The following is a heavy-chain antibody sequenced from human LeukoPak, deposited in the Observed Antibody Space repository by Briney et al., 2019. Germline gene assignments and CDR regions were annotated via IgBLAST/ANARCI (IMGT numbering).Heavy chain of an antibody. Sequence: KPSETLSLTCTVSGGSISSSSYYWGWIRQPPGKGLEWIGSIYHSGSTYYNPSLKSRVTISVDTSKNQFSLKLSSVTAADTAVYYCARGIRYFDWLPPFDYWGQGTLVTVSS. V-gene: IGHV4-39*07. CDR2: IYHSGST. J-gene: IGHJ4*02. D-gene: IGHD3-9*01. CDR1: GGSISSSSYY. CDR3: ARGIRYFDWLPPFDY.